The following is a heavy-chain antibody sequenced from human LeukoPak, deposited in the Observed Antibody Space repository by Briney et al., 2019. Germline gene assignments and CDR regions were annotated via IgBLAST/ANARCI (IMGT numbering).Heavy chain of an antibody. J-gene: IGHJ3*02. Sequence: SETLSLTCTVSGYSISSGYYWGWIRQPPGKGLEWIGSIYHSGSTYYNPSLKSRVTISVDTSKNQFSLKLSSVTAADTAVYYCARKVYSYAFDIWGQGTMVTVSS. CDR1: GYSISSGYY. V-gene: IGHV4-38-2*02. CDR3: ARKVYSYAFDI. D-gene: IGHD2-15*01. CDR2: IYHSGST.